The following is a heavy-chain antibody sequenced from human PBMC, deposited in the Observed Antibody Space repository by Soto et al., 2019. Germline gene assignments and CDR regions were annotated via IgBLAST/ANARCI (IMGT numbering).Heavy chain of an antibody. J-gene: IGHJ4*02. D-gene: IGHD1-26*01. Sequence: QVQLQESGPGLVKPSDTLSLTCAVSGYSISSSNWWGWIRQPPGKGLEWIGYIYYSGTTYYNPSLKRRGSMSEYTSQDHCPLKLTSVTAVDTAVCYCARREIQGPIDYWGQGTLFTVST. CDR2: IYYSGTT. CDR3: ARREIQGPIDY. V-gene: IGHV4-28*01. CDR1: GYSISSSNW.